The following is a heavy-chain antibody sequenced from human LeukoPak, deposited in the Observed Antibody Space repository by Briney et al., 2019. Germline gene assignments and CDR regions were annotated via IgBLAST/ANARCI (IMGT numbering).Heavy chain of an antibody. V-gene: IGHV1-69*06. CDR1: GGTFSSYA. CDR3: ARDPGRDGYNYLDY. J-gene: IGHJ4*02. D-gene: IGHD5-24*01. Sequence: SVKVSCKASGGTFSSYAISWVRQAPGQGLEWMGGIIPIFGTANYAQKFQGRVTITADKSTSTAYMELSSLRSEDTAVYYCARDPGRDGYNYLDYWGQGTLVTVSS. CDR2: IIPIFGTA.